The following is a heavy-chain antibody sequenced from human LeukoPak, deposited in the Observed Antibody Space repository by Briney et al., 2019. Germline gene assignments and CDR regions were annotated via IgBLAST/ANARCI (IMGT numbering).Heavy chain of an antibody. CDR3: ARSHSSGWYGANFDY. CDR2: INHSGST. J-gene: IGHJ4*02. D-gene: IGHD6-19*01. Sequence: SETLSLTCAVYGGSFSGYYWSWIRRPPGKGLEWIGEINHSGSTNYNPSLKSRVTISVDTSKNQFSLKLSSVTAADTAVYYCARSHSSGWYGANFDYWGQGTLVTVSS. V-gene: IGHV4-34*01. CDR1: GGSFSGYY.